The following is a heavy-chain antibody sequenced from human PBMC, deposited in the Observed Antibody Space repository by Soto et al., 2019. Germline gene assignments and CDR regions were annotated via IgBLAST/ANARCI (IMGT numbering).Heavy chain of an antibody. V-gene: IGHV1-69*06. CDR1: GGTFGSYA. D-gene: IGHD2-21*02. J-gene: IGHJ6*02. CDR2: IIPIFGTA. Sequence: ASVKVSCKASGGTFGSYAISWVRQAPGQGLEWMGGIIPIFGTANYAQKFQGRVTITADKSTSTAYMELSSLRSEDTAVYYCAREGCGGDCYHYYYGMDVWGQGTTVTVSS. CDR3: AREGCGGDCYHYYYGMDV.